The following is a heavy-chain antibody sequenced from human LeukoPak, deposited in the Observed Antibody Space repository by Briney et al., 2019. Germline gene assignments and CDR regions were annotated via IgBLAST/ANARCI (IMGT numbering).Heavy chain of an antibody. Sequence: GGSLRLSCAASGFTFSSYWMSWVRQAPGKGLEWVANIKQDGSEKYYVDSVKGRFTISRDNAKNSLYLQMDSLRAEDTAVYYCARVSRDFYSNYYYYYGMDVWGQGTTVTVSS. CDR2: IKQDGSEK. CDR3: ARVSRDFYSNYYYYYGMDV. D-gene: IGHD4-11*01. V-gene: IGHV3-7*01. CDR1: GFTFSSYW. J-gene: IGHJ6*02.